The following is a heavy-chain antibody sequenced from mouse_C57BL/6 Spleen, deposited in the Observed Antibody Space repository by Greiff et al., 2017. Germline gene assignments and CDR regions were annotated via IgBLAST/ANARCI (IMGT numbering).Heavy chain of an antibody. D-gene: IGHD1-1*01. V-gene: IGHV1-63*01. Sequence: VQLQQSGAELVRPGTSVKMSCKASGYTFTNYWIGWAKQRPGHGLEWIGDIYPGGGYTNYNEKFKSKATLTVDKSSSTAYMQLSSLTSEDSAVYYCARSVSDYYGSSFAYWGQGTTLTVSS. CDR2: IYPGGGYT. J-gene: IGHJ2*01. CDR1: GYTFTNYW. CDR3: ARSVSDYYGSSFAY.